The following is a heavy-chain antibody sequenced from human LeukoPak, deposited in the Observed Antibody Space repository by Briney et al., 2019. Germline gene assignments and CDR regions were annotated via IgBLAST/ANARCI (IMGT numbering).Heavy chain of an antibody. J-gene: IGHJ3*02. D-gene: IGHD2-8*01. V-gene: IGHV3-7*01. CDR2: IKDDGSQK. Sequence: GGSLRLSCAASGFTFSSYWMAWVRQAPGKELEWVANIKDDGSQKYYVDSVKGRFTISRDNAKNSLYLQMNSLRAEDTAVYYCARYILYHGAFDIWGQGTMVTVSS. CDR1: GFTFSSYW. CDR3: ARYILYHGAFDI.